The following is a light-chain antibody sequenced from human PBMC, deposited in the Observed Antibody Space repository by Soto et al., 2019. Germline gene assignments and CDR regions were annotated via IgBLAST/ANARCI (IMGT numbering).Light chain of an antibody. V-gene: IGLV2-23*01. J-gene: IGLJ2*01. CDR2: EGS. CDR1: SSDVGSYNL. CDR3: CSYAGSSTL. Sequence: QSALTQPASVSGSPGQSITISCTGTSSDVGSYNLVSWYQQYPGKAPKLMIYEGSKRPSGVSDRFSGSKSGNTASLTISGLQAEDEADYYCCSYAGSSTLFGGGTKLTVL.